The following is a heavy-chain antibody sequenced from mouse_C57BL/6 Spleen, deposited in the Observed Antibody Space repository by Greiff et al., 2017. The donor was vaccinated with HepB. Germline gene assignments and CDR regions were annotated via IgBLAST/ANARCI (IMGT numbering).Heavy chain of an antibody. CDR1: GFSLTSYG. CDR3: ARPLYGSSFYWYFDV. CDR2: IWSGGST. D-gene: IGHD1-1*01. V-gene: IGHV2-2*01. J-gene: IGHJ1*03. Sequence: VQLKESGPGLVQPSQSLSITCTVSGFSLTSYGVHWVRQSPGKGLEWLGVIWSGGSTDYNAAFISRLSISKDNSKSQVFFKMNSLQADDTAIYYCARPLYGSSFYWYFDVWGTGTTVTVSS.